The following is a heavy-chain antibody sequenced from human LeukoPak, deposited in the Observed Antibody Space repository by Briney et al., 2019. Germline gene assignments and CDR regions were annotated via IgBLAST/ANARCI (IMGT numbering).Heavy chain of an antibody. CDR2: ISYDGSNE. V-gene: IGHV3-30*18. D-gene: IGHD3-3*01. Sequence: GGSLRLSCAASGFTFSTFDLHWVRQAPGKGLEWVALISYDGSNEYYADSVKGRFAISRDNSKNTLFLQLTSLRAEDTAIYYCAKGLTYNFWSGPIDYWGQGTLVTVSS. CDR1: GFTFSTFD. J-gene: IGHJ4*02. CDR3: AKGLTYNFWSGPIDY.